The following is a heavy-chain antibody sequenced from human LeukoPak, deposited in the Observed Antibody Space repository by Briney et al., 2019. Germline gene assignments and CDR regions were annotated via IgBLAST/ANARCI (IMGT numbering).Heavy chain of an antibody. Sequence: SETLSLTCAVSGYSISSVYFWGWIRQPPGMGLEWIGSIYHIGSTYYTPSLKSRVTISVDTSKNQFSLKLSSVTAADTAVYFCAREASDVLRYFVWRQNTRTEFDYWGQGTLVTVSS. CDR2: IYHIGST. V-gene: IGHV4-38-2*02. J-gene: IGHJ4*02. CDR1: GYSISSVYF. D-gene: IGHD3-9*01. CDR3: AREASDVLRYFVWRQNTRTEFDY.